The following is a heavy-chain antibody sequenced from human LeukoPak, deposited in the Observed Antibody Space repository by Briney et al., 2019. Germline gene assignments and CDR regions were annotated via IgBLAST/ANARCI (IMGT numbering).Heavy chain of an antibody. Sequence: GASVKVSCKASGYTFTSYDINWVRQATGQGLEWMGWMNPNSGNTGYAQKFQGRVTMTRNTSISTAYMELSSLRSEDTAVYCCARLQGYSSSWFGAFYYYYYMDVWGKGTTVTVSS. D-gene: IGHD6-13*01. CDR2: MNPNSGNT. CDR3: ARLQGYSSSWFGAFYYYYYMDV. J-gene: IGHJ6*03. CDR1: GYTFTSYD. V-gene: IGHV1-8*01.